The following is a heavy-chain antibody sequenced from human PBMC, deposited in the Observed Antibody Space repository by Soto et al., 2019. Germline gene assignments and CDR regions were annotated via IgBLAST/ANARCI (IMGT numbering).Heavy chain of an antibody. CDR1: GFTFDDYA. CDR3: AKAKRIAFDI. CDR2: ISWNSGSI. D-gene: IGHD1-1*01. J-gene: IGHJ3*02. V-gene: IGHV3-9*01. Sequence: GGSLRLSCAASGFTFDDYAMHWVRQAPGKGLEWVSGISWNSGSIGYADSVKGRFTISRDNAKNSLYLQMNSLRAEDTALYYCAKAKRIAFDIWGQGTMVTVSS.